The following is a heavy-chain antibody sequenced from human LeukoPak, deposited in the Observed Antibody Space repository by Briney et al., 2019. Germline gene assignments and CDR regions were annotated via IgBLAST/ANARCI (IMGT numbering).Heavy chain of an antibody. V-gene: IGHV3-23*01. J-gene: IGHJ4*02. CDR1: GFTFSSYA. CDR3: AKADDSGGYFSQIDY. CDR2: IRGRGGST. Sequence: GGSLRLSCAASGFTFSSYAMNWVRLAPGKGLEWVSAIRGRGGSTYYADSVRGRFTISRDNSKNTLYLQMNSLRAEDTALYYCAKADDSGGYFSQIDYWGQGALVTVSS. D-gene: IGHD3-22*01.